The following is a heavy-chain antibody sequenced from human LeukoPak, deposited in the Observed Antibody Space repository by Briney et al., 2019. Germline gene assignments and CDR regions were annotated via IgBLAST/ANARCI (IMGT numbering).Heavy chain of an antibody. J-gene: IGHJ5*02. CDR2: IYPGYSDA. V-gene: IGHV5-51*01. Sequence: GGSLQISCKISGYKLTNNWIGWVRQVPGKGLEWMGLIYPGYSDAKYSPSFQGQVTLSVEASISTAYLQLSGLRASDTAIYYCVRFALTSSLDHWGQGTLVTVSS. CDR3: VRFALTSSLDH. D-gene: IGHD6-13*01. CDR1: GYKLTNNW.